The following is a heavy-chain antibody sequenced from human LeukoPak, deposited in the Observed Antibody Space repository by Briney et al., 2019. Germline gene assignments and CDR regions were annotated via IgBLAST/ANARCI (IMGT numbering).Heavy chain of an antibody. D-gene: IGHD3-10*01. CDR3: ARDLYYYGSGAFWDYMDV. CDR1: GRSISSGSDY. CDR2: IYTSGTT. Sequence: SETLSLTCTVSGRSISSGSDYWTWIRQPAGRGLVWIGRIYTSGTTHYHHYLKSRVTISVDTSKNQFSLKLSSVTAADTAVYYCARDLYYYGSGAFWDYMDVWGKGTTVTVSS. J-gene: IGHJ6*03. V-gene: IGHV4-61*02.